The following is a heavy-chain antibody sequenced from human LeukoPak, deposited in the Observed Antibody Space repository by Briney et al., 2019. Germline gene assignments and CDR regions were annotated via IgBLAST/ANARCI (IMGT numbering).Heavy chain of an antibody. D-gene: IGHD2-15*01. V-gene: IGHV3-21*01. Sequence: GGSLRLSCAASGFTFSSYSMNWVRQAPGKGLEWVSSISSSSSYIYYADSVKGRFTISRDNAKNSLYLQMNSLRAEDTAVYYCARSRYCSGGSCYSYFDIWGQGTMVTVSS. CDR2: ISSSSSYI. CDR3: ARSRYCSGGSCYSYFDI. CDR1: GFTFSSYS. J-gene: IGHJ3*02.